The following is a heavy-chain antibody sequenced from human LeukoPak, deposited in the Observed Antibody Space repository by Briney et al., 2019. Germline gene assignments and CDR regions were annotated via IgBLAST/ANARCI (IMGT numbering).Heavy chain of an antibody. V-gene: IGHV3-23*01. CDR2: ISDSSGST. D-gene: IGHD2-2*01. J-gene: IGHJ5*01. CDR3: AKDRHAPGRYCSSTSCFPFDS. CDR1: GFTFSSYS. Sequence: GGSLRLSCAASGFTFSSYSMNWVRQAPGKGLEWVSGISDSSGSTYYADSVKGRFTISRDNTKNTLYLQMNSLRAEDTAVYYCAKDRHAPGRYCSSTSCFPFDSWGQGTLVTVSS.